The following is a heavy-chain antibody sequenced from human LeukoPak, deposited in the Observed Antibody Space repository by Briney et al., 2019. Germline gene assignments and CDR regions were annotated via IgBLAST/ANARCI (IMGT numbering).Heavy chain of an antibody. V-gene: IGHV4-4*07. D-gene: IGHD2-15*01. Sequence: SETLSLTCTVSGDSISSYYWSWIRQPAGKGLEWIGRIYTSGSTNYNPSLKSRVTMSVDTSKNQFSLKLSSVTAADTAVYYCARLSPDIVVVVAATRGAFDIWGQGTMVTVSS. CDR1: GDSISSYY. CDR2: IYTSGST. J-gene: IGHJ3*02. CDR3: ARLSPDIVVVVAATRGAFDI.